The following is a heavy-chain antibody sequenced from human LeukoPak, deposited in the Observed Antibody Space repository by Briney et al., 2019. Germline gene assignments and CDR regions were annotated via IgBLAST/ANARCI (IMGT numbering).Heavy chain of an antibody. Sequence: SETLSLTCAVYGGSFSGYYWSWIRQPPGKGLEWIGEINHSGSTNYNPSLKSRVTISVDTSKNQFSLKLSSVTAADTAVYYCARGPASGIRRNWFDPWGQGTLVTVSS. J-gene: IGHJ5*02. V-gene: IGHV4-34*01. CDR3: ARGPASGIRRNWFDP. CDR2: INHSGST. CDR1: GGSFSGYY. D-gene: IGHD1-14*01.